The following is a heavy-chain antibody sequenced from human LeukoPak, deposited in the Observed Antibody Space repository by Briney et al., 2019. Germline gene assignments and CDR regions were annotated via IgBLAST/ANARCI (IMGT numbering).Heavy chain of an antibody. Sequence: PGGSLRLSCAASGFTFSSYAMSWVRQGPGKGLEWVSGISFSGSSTYYADSVKGRFTISRDNAKNTLYLQMNSLRAEDTAVYYCAEGSGTYPDNFDYWGQGTLVTVSS. CDR3: AEGSGTYPDNFDY. V-gene: IGHV3-23*01. CDR1: GFTFSSYA. J-gene: IGHJ4*02. CDR2: ISFSGSST. D-gene: IGHD1-26*01.